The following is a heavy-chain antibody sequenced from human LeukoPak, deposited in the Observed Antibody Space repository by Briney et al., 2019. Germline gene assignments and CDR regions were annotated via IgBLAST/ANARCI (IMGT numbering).Heavy chain of an antibody. CDR3: ARARRELWGSYRFDY. V-gene: IGHV3-20*04. J-gene: IGHJ4*02. Sequence: GGSLRLSCAASGFTFDDYGMSWVRQAPGKGLEWVSGINWNGGGTGYADSVKGRFTISRDNAKNSLYLQMNSLRAEDTALYYCARARRELWGSYRFDYWGQGTLVTVSS. D-gene: IGHD3-16*02. CDR2: INWNGGGT. CDR1: GFTFDDYG.